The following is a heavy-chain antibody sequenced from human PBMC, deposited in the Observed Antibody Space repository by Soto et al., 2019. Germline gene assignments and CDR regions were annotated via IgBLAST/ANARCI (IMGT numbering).Heavy chain of an antibody. CDR3: ARTDTYYYDSSGFR. Sequence: ASVKVSCKASGYTFTGYYMHWVRQAPGQGLEWMGWINPNSGGTNYAQKFQGRVTMTRDTSISTAYMELSRLRSDDTAVYYCARTDTYYYDSSGFRWGQGTLVTVSS. CDR2: INPNSGGT. CDR1: GYTFTGYY. V-gene: IGHV1-2*02. J-gene: IGHJ4*02. D-gene: IGHD3-22*01.